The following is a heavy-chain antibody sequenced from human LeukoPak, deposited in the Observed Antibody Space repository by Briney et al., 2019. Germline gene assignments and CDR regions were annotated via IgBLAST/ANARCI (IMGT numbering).Heavy chain of an antibody. CDR1: GFTFTSSA. Sequence: SVKVCCKASGFTFTSSAVQWVRQARGQRLEWIGWIVVGSGNTNYAQKLQERVTITRDMSTSTAYMELSSLRSEDTAVYYCAASPDYYDSSGYSYYFDYWSQGTLVTVSS. V-gene: IGHV1-58*01. CDR2: IVVGSGNT. D-gene: IGHD3-22*01. J-gene: IGHJ4*02. CDR3: AASPDYYDSSGYSYYFDY.